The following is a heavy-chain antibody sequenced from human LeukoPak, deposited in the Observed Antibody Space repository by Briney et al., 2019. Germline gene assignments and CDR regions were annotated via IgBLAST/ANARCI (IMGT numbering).Heavy chain of an antibody. Sequence: GESLKISCKVSGYSLTSYWIGWVRQMPGKGIEWEGTIHPGDSDTRYSPSLQGQVTISGDKSISTAYLQWSSLKASDTAMYYCARTYIAARPGAYCYMDVWGKGTTVTVSS. V-gene: IGHV5-51*03. CDR2: IHPGDSDT. CDR3: ARTYIAARPGAYCYMDV. D-gene: IGHD6-6*01. CDR1: GYSLTSYW. J-gene: IGHJ6*03.